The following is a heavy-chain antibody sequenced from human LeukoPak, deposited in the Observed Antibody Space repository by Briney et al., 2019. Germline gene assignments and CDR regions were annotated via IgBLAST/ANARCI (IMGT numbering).Heavy chain of an antibody. J-gene: IGHJ4*02. CDR1: GFTFSSYA. Sequence: GGSLRLSCAASGFTFSSYAMSWVRKAPGKGLEWVSTISGTSGSTLYADSVKGRFTISRDNSKNTLYLQMNSLRVEDTAVYYCARHWTGTKSFDYWGQGTLVTVSS. CDR3: ARHWTGTKSFDY. CDR2: ISGTSGST. D-gene: IGHD1-14*01. V-gene: IGHV3-23*01.